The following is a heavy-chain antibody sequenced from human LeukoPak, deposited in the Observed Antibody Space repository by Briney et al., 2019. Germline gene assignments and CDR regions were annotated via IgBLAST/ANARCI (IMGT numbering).Heavy chain of an antibody. CDR3: ARDRRGLPPHYGMDV. CDR1: GGSLTGSY. Sequence: KPSETLSLTCGVYGGSLTGSYWSWIRQPPGKGPEWIGEINYSGSTNYNPSLKSGVTISVDTSKNQFSLKLSSVTAADTAVYYCARDRRGLPPHYGMDVWGQGTTVTVSS. J-gene: IGHJ6*02. V-gene: IGHV4-34*01. CDR2: INYSGST. D-gene: IGHD5-18*01.